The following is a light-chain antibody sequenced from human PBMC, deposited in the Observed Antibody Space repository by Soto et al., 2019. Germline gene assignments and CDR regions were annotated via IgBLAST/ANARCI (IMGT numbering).Light chain of an antibody. V-gene: IGLV2-14*01. CDR3: TSYTSTSTDV. Sequence: QSVLTQPASVSGCPGQSITISCTGTSSDVGGYNYVSWYQHDPGKAPKLMIYEVSNRPSGVSNRFSGSKSGNTASLTISGLHAEDEADYYCTSYTSTSTDVFGTGTKVTV. CDR1: SSDVGGYNY. J-gene: IGLJ1*01. CDR2: EVS.